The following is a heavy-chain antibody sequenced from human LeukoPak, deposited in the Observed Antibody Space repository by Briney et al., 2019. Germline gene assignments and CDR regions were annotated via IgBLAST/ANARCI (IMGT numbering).Heavy chain of an antibody. CDR3: ARGGYSNSYYFDY. J-gene: IGHJ4*02. CDR1: GFTFSSYS. V-gene: IGHV3-48*01. D-gene: IGHD4-11*01. CDR2: IRSSGSTI. Sequence: GGSLRLSCAASGFTFSSYSMNWVRRAPGKGLEWLSYIRSSGSTIYYADSVKGRFTISRDNSKNTLYLQMNSLRAEDTAVYYCARGGYSNSYYFDYWGQGTLVTVSS.